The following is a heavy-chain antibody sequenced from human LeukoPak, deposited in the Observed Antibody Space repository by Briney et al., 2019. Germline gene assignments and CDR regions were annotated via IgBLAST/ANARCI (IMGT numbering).Heavy chain of an antibody. CDR1: GFTFSSYS. D-gene: IGHD4-11*01. CDR2: ISSSSSYI. V-gene: IGHV3-21*01. Sequence: GGSLRLSCAASGFTFSSYSMNWVRQAPGKGLEWVSSISSSSSYIYYADSVKGRFTISRDNDKNSLYLQMNSLRAEDTAVYYXXXXXXXDXTTGXAFDIWGQGTMVTVSS. CDR3: XXXXXXDXTTGXAFDI. J-gene: IGHJ3*02.